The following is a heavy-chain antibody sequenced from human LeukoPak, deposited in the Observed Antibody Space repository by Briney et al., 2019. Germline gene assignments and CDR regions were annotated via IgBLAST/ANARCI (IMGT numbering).Heavy chain of an antibody. D-gene: IGHD2-21*01. CDR2: ISSSVSTI. CDR1: GFTFSGYD. V-gene: IGHV3-48*03. Sequence: GGSLRLSCAASGFTFSGYDMNWVRQAPGKGLEWVSYISSSVSTIDYAESLKGRFTISRDNAKNSLYLQMNSLKAEDTALYYCARVLPYSHALDVWGQGTTVTVS. CDR3: ARVLPYSHALDV. J-gene: IGHJ6*02.